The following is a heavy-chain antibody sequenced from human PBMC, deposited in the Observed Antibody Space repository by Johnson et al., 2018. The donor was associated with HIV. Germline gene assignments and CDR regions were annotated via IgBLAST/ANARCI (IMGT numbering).Heavy chain of an antibody. CDR1: GFTFDDYG. J-gene: IGHJ3*02. CDR3: AKIEYISSWKAFDI. Sequence: VHLVESGGGVVRPGGSLRLSCAASGFTFDDYGMSWVRQAPGKGLEWVSGINWNGGSTGYADSVKGRFTISRDNAKNSLYLQMNSLRAEDTAIYYCAKIEYISSWKAFDIWGQGTMVTVSS. CDR2: INWNGGST. D-gene: IGHD6-13*01. V-gene: IGHV3-20*04.